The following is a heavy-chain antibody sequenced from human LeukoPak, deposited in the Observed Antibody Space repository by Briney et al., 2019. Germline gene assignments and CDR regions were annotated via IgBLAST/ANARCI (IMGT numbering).Heavy chain of an antibody. J-gene: IGHJ4*02. CDR2: IYPRDGST. Sequence: ASVKVSCKTSGYSFTGYYMHWVRQAPGQGLEWMGMIYPRDGSTSYAQKFQGRVTVTRDTSTSTVHMELSGLRSEDTAVYYCARDQEGFDYWGQGTLVTVSS. CDR3: ARDQEGFDY. CDR1: GYSFTGYY. V-gene: IGHV1-46*01.